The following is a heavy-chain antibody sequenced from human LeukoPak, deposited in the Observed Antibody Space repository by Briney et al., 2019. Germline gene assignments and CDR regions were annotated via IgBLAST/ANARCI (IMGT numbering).Heavy chain of an antibody. CDR3: ASAIVDTAMVTTYYFDY. D-gene: IGHD5-18*01. Sequence: ASVKVSCKASGYTFTSYDINWVRQATGQGLEWMGWMNSNSGNTGYAQKFQGRVTITRNTYISTAYMELSSLRSEDTAVYYCASAIVDTAMVTTYYFDYWGQGTLVTVSS. CDR1: GYTFTSYD. V-gene: IGHV1-8*01. CDR2: MNSNSGNT. J-gene: IGHJ4*02.